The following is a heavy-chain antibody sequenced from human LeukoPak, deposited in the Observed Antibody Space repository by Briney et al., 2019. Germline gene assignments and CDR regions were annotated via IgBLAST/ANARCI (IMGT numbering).Heavy chain of an antibody. D-gene: IGHD3-10*02. CDR3: AELGITMIGDV. CDR2: IRYDGNNT. CDR1: GFIFSSYG. Sequence: GGSLRLSCAASGFIFSSYGMHWVRQAPGKGLEWVAFIRYDGNNTYYADSVKGRFTISRDNAKNSLYLQMNSLRAEDTAVYYCAELGITMIGDVWGKGTTVTVSS. J-gene: IGHJ6*04. V-gene: IGHV3-30*02.